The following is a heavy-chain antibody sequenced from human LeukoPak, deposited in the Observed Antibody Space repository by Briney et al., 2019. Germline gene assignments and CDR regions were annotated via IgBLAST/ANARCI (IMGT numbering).Heavy chain of an antibody. CDR1: GFTFSSYW. V-gene: IGHV3-74*01. J-gene: IGHJ4*02. CDR3: ARGPTNGQAFDY. Sequence: PGGSLRLSCAASGFTFSSYWMHWVRQAPGKGLVWVSRINSDGSSTNYADSVKGRFTISRDNAKNTLYLQMNSLRAEDTAVYYCARGPTNGQAFDYWGQGTLVSVSS. CDR2: INSDGSST. D-gene: IGHD2-8*01.